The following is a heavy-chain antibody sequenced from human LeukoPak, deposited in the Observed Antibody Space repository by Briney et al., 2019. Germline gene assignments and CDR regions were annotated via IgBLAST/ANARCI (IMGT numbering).Heavy chain of an antibody. CDR1: GYTFTGYY. CDR2: INPNTGGT. Sequence: GASVKVSCKASGYTFTGYYMHWVRQAPGQGLEWMGRINPNTGGTNYAQKFQGRVIMTRDTSISTAYMELSRLRSDDTAVFYCARDHLRGESTGGYHFDYWGQGTLVTVSS. J-gene: IGHJ4*02. D-gene: IGHD3-16*02. V-gene: IGHV1-2*06. CDR3: ARDHLRGESTGGYHFDY.